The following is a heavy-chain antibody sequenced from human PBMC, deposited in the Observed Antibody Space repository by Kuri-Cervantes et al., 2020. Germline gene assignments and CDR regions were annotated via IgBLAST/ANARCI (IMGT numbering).Heavy chain of an antibody. V-gene: IGHV4-34*08. CDR1: GLRFSSYW. CDR3: ATTLPVSSYYDSSGDDFFDY. CDR2: INHSGST. D-gene: IGHD3-22*01. Sequence: GSLRLSCAASGLRFSSYWMSWVRQPPGKGLEWIGEINHSGSTNYNPSLKSRVTISVDTSKNQFSLKLSSVTAADTAVYYCATTLPVSSYYDSSGDDFFDYWGQGILVTVSS. J-gene: IGHJ4*02.